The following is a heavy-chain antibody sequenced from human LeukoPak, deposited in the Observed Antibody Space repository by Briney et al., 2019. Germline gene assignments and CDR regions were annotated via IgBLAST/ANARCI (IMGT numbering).Heavy chain of an antibody. CDR1: GGSIRTTTW. CDR3: ARASDGSGSYYKG. CDR2: IFHYGTT. J-gene: IGHJ4*02. V-gene: IGHV4-4*02. Sequence: SGTLSLTCSVSGGSIRTTTWWSWVRQPPGKGLEWIGDIFHYGTTNYNPSLKSRVTMSVDTSSNQFSLTLNSVTAADTAVYYCARASDGSGSYYKGWGQGTLVTVSS. D-gene: IGHD3-10*01.